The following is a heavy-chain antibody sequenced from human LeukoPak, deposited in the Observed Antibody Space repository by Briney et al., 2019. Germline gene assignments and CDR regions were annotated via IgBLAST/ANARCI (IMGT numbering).Heavy chain of an antibody. J-gene: IGHJ5*02. CDR3: ARETYSALFT. D-gene: IGHD2-21*01. CDR1: GDSVSSNSAA. V-gene: IGHV6-1*01. Sequence: QTLSLTFAISGDSVSSNSAAWNWIRPSPSRGLEWLGRTYYRSKWYNNYAVSVKSRITINPDTSKNQFSLQLNSVTPEDTAVYYCARETYSALFTWGQGTLVTVSS. CDR2: TYYRSKWYN.